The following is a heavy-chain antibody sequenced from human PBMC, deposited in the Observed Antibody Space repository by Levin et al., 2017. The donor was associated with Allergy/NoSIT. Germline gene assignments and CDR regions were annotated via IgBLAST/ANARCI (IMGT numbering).Heavy chain of an antibody. CDR1: GGSISSSSYY. Sequence: PSETLSLTCTVSGGSISSSSYYWGWIRQPPGKGLEWIGSIYYSGSTYYNPSLKSRVTISVDTSKNQFSLKLSSVTAADTAVYSCARLNDDYWGQGTLVTVSS. J-gene: IGHJ4*02. V-gene: IGHV4-39*01. CDR3: ARLNDDY. D-gene: IGHD1-1*01. CDR2: IYYSGST.